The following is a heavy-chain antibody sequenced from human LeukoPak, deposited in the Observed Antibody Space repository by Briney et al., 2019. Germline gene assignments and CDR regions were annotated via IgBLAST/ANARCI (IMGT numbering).Heavy chain of an antibody. CDR3: ARRGVDCSSTSCYSGNWLDP. Sequence: GESLKISCKGSGYSFTSYWIGWVRQMPGKGLEWMGIIYPGDSDTRYSPSFQGQVTISADKSISTAYLQWSSLKASDTAMYYCARRGVDCSSTSCYSGNWLDPWGQGTLVTVSS. CDR2: IYPGDSDT. D-gene: IGHD2-2*02. CDR1: GYSFTSYW. J-gene: IGHJ5*02. V-gene: IGHV5-51*01.